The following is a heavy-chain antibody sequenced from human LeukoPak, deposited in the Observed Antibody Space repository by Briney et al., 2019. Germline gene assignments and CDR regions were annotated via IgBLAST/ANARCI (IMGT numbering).Heavy chain of an antibody. J-gene: IGHJ4*02. CDR2: ISGSGGST. D-gene: IGHD1-14*01. CDR1: GFTFSSYA. CDR3: ARGPRSRGYFDY. V-gene: IGHV3-23*01. Sequence: GGSLRLSCAASGFTFSSYAMSWVRQAPGKGLEWASAISGSGGSTYYADSVKGRFTISRDNSKNTLYLQMNSLRAEDTAVYYCARGPRSRGYFDYWGQGTLVTVSS.